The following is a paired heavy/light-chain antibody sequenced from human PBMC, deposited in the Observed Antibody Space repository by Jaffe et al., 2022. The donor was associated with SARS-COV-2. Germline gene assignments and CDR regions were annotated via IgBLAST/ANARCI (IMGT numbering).Light chain of an antibody. V-gene: IGLV1-51*01. CDR3: ASWDNFVSPVI. Sequence: QSVLTQPPSVSAAPGQKVTISCSGSSSNIGTNYVSWYQQLPGTAPKLLIYDNDSRPSGVPDRFSGSKSGTSATLVITGLQTGDEADYFCASWDNFVSPVIFGGGTKLTVL. CDR1: SSNIGTNY. J-gene: IGLJ2*01. CDR2: DND.
Heavy chain of an antibody. CDR3: TSAFYSSWSRWFDP. D-gene: IGHD3-22*01. V-gene: IGHV1-24*01. J-gene: IGHJ5*02. Sequence: QVQLVQSGAEVRKPGASVKVSCKVPADTLREMSMHWVRQTPGKGLEWLGGLDPDNGEIIYAQKFQGRVTMTEDTSIDTVYMELSTLTSDDTAVYFCTSAFYSSWSRWFDPWGQGTLVTVSS. CDR2: LDPDNGEI. CDR1: ADTLREMS.